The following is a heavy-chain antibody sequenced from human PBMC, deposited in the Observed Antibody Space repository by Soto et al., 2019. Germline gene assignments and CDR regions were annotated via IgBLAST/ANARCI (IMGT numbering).Heavy chain of an antibody. CDR3: ARRVAAATN. Sequence: QVQLVQSGAEVKKPGASVKVSCKASGYTFTSYDINWVRQATGQGLEWMGWMNPYSGNTGYAQNFXXRXTXXRDTSITTAYMELSTLRSDDTAIYYCARRVAAATNWGQGTLVTVSS. CDR1: GYTFTSYD. J-gene: IGHJ4*02. V-gene: IGHV1-8*01. D-gene: IGHD6-13*01. CDR2: MNPYSGNT.